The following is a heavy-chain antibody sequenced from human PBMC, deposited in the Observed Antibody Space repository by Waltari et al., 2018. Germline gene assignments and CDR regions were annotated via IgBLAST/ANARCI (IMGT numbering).Heavy chain of an antibody. Sequence: QVQLVQSGAEVKKPGSSVKVSCTASGGTFSSYTISWVRQAPGQGLEWMGRIIPILGIANYAQKFQGRVTITADKSTSTAYMELSSLRSEDTAVYYCARSDYYDSSGYESSSFDYWGQGTLVTVSS. CDR3: ARSDYYDSSGYESSSFDY. CDR2: IIPILGIA. CDR1: GGTFSSYT. D-gene: IGHD3-22*01. J-gene: IGHJ4*02. V-gene: IGHV1-69*02.